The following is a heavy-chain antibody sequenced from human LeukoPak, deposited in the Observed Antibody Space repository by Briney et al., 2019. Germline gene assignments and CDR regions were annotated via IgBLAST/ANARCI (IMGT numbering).Heavy chain of an antibody. CDR2: ISSSSSYI. Sequence: GGSLRLSCAASGFTFSSYSMNWVRQAPGKGLEWVSSISSSSSYIYYADSVKGRFTISRDNAKNSLYLQVNSLRAEDTAVYYCARDRRGYSYGYSDYWGQGTLVTVSS. CDR1: GFTFSSYS. J-gene: IGHJ4*02. D-gene: IGHD5-18*01. V-gene: IGHV3-21*01. CDR3: ARDRRGYSYGYSDY.